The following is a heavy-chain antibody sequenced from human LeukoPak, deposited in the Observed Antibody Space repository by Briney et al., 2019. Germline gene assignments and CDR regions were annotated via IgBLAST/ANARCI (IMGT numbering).Heavy chain of an antibody. CDR3: ARRAREYSHDAFDI. CDR2: INPNSRGS. D-gene: IGHD5-18*01. V-gene: IGHV1-2*02. CDR1: GYTFTDYY. J-gene: IGHJ3*02. Sequence: GASVKVSCKASGYTFTDYYMHWVRQAPGQGLEWMGWINPNSRGSDSAQKFQGRFSMTRDTSISTAYMELSRLRYDDTAVYYCARRAREYSHDAFDIWGQGTMVTVSS.